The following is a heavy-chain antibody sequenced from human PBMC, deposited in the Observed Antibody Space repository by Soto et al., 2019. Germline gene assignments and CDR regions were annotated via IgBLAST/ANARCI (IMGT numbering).Heavy chain of an antibody. CDR2: IWYDGSDK. D-gene: IGHD6-13*01. Sequence: QVQLVESGGGVVQPGRSLRLSCAASGFIFSNYGIHWVRQATGKGLELVAVIWYDGSDKYYADSVKGRFTISRDNSKNTLYLQMSSVRAEDTAVYYCARDRVLGGGQQLVRLAYWGQGTLVTVSS. J-gene: IGHJ4*02. V-gene: IGHV3-33*01. CDR1: GFIFSNYG. CDR3: ARDRVLGGGQQLVRLAY.